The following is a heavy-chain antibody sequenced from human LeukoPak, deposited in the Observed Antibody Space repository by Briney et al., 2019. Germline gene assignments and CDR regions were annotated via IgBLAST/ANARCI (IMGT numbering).Heavy chain of an antibody. V-gene: IGHV4-59*01. Sequence: SETLSLTCTVSGGSITTSYWSWIRQPPGKGLEWIGSMYYSGSTDYNPSLKSRVTISVDTSRSQFSLKLSSVTAADTAVYYCAREWSAFDTWGQGTMVIVSS. CDR2: MYYSGST. CDR3: AREWSAFDT. J-gene: IGHJ3*02. D-gene: IGHD2-8*01. CDR1: GGSITTSY.